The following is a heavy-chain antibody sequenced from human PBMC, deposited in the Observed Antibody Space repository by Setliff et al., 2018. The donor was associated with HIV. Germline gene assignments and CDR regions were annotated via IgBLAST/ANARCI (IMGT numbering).Heavy chain of an antibody. V-gene: IGHV4-38-2*02. Sequence: LSLTCTVSGYSISSGYYWGWIRQPPGKGLEWIGSIYHSGSTYYNPSLKSRVTISVDTSKNQFSLKLSSVTAADTAVYYCARGIHIVDYWGQGTLVTVSS. CDR3: ARGIHIVDY. J-gene: IGHJ4*02. D-gene: IGHD2-15*01. CDR2: IYHSGST. CDR1: GYSISSGYY.